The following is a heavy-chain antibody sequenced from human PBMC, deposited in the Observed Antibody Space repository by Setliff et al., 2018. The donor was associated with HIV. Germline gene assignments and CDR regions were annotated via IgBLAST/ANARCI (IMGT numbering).Heavy chain of an antibody. Sequence: ASVKVSCKASGYTFTSYGISWVRQAPGQGLEVMGWISAYNGNTNYAQKLQGRVTMTTDTSTSTAYMELRSLRTDDTAVYYCARDPPGWRYDSSGYTDYWGQGTLVTVSS. V-gene: IGHV1-18*01. D-gene: IGHD3-22*01. J-gene: IGHJ4*02. CDR1: GYTFTSYG. CDR2: ISAYNGNT. CDR3: ARDPPGWRYDSSGYTDY.